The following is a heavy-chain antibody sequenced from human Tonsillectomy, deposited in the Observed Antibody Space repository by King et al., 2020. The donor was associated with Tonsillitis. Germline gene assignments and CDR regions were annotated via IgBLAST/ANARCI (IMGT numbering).Heavy chain of an antibody. CDR3: ARMLGGMDV. CDR1: GFTFSRFS. D-gene: IGHD2-8*01. Sequence: EVQLVESGGGLVKPGGSLRLSCAASGFTFSRFSMNWVRQAPGKGLEWVSSISSSSSYIYYADSVKGRLTISRDNAKNSLYLHMNSLRAEDTAVYYCARMLGGMDVWGQGTTVTVSS. CDR2: ISSSSSYI. J-gene: IGHJ6*02. V-gene: IGHV3-21*01.